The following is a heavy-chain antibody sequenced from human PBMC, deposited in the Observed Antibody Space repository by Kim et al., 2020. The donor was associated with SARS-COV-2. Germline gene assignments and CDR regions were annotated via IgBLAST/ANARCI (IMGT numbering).Heavy chain of an antibody. Sequence: ASVKVSCKASGYTFTSYALHWVRQAPGQRLEWMGWNNASYGNTKISQKFQGRVTITSDTSASTAYMELSSLRSEDTAVYYCARDSGFDDYWGQGALVTVSS. J-gene: IGHJ4*02. D-gene: IGHD1-26*01. CDR3: ARDSGFDDY. V-gene: IGHV1-3*01. CDR1: GYTFTSYA. CDR2: NNASYGNT.